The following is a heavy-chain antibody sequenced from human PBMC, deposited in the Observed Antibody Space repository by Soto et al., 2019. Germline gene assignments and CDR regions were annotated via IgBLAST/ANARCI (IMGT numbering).Heavy chain of an antibody. Sequence: QVQLQESGPGLVKPSETLSLTCTVSGGSISSYYWSWIRQPPGKGLEWIGYIYYSGSTNYNPSLKSRVTISVHTSKNQFSLKLSSVTAADTAVYYCARGYAYGDYWGQGTLVTVSS. D-gene: IGHD2-2*01. J-gene: IGHJ4*02. V-gene: IGHV4-59*01. CDR2: IYYSGST. CDR3: ARGYAYGDY. CDR1: GGSISSYY.